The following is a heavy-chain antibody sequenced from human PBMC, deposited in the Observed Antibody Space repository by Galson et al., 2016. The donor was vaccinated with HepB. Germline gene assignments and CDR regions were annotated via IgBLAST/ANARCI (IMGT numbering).Heavy chain of an antibody. CDR2: IYTGES. CDR1: GFNLNTNY. J-gene: IGHJ4*02. V-gene: IGHV1-8*02. Sequence: SCAVSGFNLNTNYMSWVRQPPGRNLEWVGVIYTGESGYTQKFQGRVSMTRDASITTAYMDLTSLRSEDTAVYYRARGGDGPIYYGTSGFDLWGQGSLVTVSS. CDR3: ARGGDGPIYYGTSGFDL. D-gene: IGHD3-22*01.